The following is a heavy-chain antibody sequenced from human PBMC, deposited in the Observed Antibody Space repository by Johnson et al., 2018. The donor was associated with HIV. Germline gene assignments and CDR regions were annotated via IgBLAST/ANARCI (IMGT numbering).Heavy chain of an antibody. D-gene: IGHD2-8*02. J-gene: IGHJ3*02. CDR2: IKSKTDGGTT. CDR1: GFTFSNAW. Sequence: VQLVESGGGLVKPGGSLRLSCAASGFTFSNAWMSWVRQAPGMGLEWIVHIKSKTDGGTTDNAAPVKGRFTISRDDSKNTLYLQMNSLRAEDTAVYYCAPAGPDAFDIWGQGTMVTVSS. V-gene: IGHV3-15*01. CDR3: APAGPDAFDI.